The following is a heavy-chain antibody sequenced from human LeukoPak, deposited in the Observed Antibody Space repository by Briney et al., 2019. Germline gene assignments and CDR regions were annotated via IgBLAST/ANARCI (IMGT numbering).Heavy chain of an antibody. Sequence: SETLSLTCTVSGGSISSSSYYWGWIRQPPGKGLEWIGSIYYSGSTYYNPSLKSRVTISVDTSKDQFSLKLSSVTAADTAVYYCARQGIVATISYYYYYMDVWGKGTTVTVSS. CDR1: GGSISSSSYY. V-gene: IGHV4-39*01. D-gene: IGHD5-12*01. CDR3: ARQGIVATISYYYYYMDV. J-gene: IGHJ6*03. CDR2: IYYSGST.